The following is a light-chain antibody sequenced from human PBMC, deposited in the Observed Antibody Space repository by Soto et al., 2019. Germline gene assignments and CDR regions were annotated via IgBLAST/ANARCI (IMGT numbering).Light chain of an antibody. Sequence: EIVLTQSPGTLSLSPGERATLSCRASQSVSSSYLAWYQQKPGQAPRLLIYGASRRATGIPDRFSGRVSGTDFTLTISRLEPEDFAVYYGQQYGSSPAITFGQGTRLEIK. CDR2: GAS. J-gene: IGKJ5*01. CDR1: QSVSSSY. CDR3: QQYGSSPAIT. V-gene: IGKV3-20*01.